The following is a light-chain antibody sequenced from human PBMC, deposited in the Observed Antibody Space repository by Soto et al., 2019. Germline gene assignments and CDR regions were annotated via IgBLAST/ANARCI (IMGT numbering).Light chain of an antibody. CDR2: ADY. J-gene: IGLJ2*01. V-gene: IGLV1-44*01. Sequence: QSVLAQPPSASGTPGQRVTISCSGSASNIGGKSISWFQQPPGTAPKLLIHADYQRPSGVPGRFSGSKSGTSASLTIAGLQSEDEADYYCAAWDGSRWVFGRGTKLTVL. CDR3: AAWDGSRWV. CDR1: ASNIGGKS.